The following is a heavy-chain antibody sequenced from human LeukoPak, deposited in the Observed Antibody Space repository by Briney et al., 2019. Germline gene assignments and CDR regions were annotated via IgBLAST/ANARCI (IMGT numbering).Heavy chain of an antibody. CDR2: IYPGDSDT. CDR3: ARVYSSGSSARLFDY. Sequence: GESLKISCKGSGYSFTSYWIGWVRQMPGKGLEWMGIIYPGDSDTRYSPSFQGQVTISADKSISTAYLQWSSLKASDTAMYYCARVYSSGSSARLFDYWGQGTLVTVSS. V-gene: IGHV5-51*01. D-gene: IGHD6-19*01. CDR1: GYSFTSYW. J-gene: IGHJ4*02.